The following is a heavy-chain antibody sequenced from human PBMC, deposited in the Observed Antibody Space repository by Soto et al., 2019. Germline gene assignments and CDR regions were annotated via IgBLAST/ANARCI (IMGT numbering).Heavy chain of an antibody. CDR2: ISRNGNYI. V-gene: IGHV3-21*01. Sequence: GGSLRLSCVASGFTFSSFHMNWVRQAPGEGLEWVSSISRNGNYIYYADSVKGRFTISRDNDENSLYLQMNSLRAEDTAVYYCARVFGVSSRPRGYYYYYMDVWGKGTTVTVSS. CDR3: ARVFGVSSRPRGYYYYYMDV. CDR1: GFTFSSFH. J-gene: IGHJ6*03. D-gene: IGHD3-3*01.